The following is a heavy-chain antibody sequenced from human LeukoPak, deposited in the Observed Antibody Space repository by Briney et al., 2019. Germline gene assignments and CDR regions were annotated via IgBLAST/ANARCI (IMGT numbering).Heavy chain of an antibody. D-gene: IGHD1-26*01. CDR3: ATGYSGSYYGLPAINWFDP. Sequence: ASVKVSCKVSGYTLTELSMHWVRQAPGKGLEWMRGFDPEDGETIYAQKFQGRVTMTEDTSTDTAYMELSSLRSEDTAVYYCATGYSGSYYGLPAINWFDPWGQGTLVTVSS. CDR2: FDPEDGET. V-gene: IGHV1-24*01. CDR1: GYTLTELS. J-gene: IGHJ5*02.